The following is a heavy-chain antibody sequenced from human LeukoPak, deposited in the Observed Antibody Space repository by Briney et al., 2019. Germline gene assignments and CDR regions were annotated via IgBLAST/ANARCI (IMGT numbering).Heavy chain of an antibody. D-gene: IGHD5-24*01. V-gene: IGHV4-4*07. Sequence: PSETLSLTCTVSGGSMSSYYWSFIRQSAGTGLEWLGRIHTSGTTWYNPSLKSRVTLSVDASKNQFSLGLTSVTAADTAVYYCARGGMATTHWGQGTLVTVSS. J-gene: IGHJ4*02. CDR3: ARGGMATTH. CDR2: IHTSGTT. CDR1: GGSMSSYY.